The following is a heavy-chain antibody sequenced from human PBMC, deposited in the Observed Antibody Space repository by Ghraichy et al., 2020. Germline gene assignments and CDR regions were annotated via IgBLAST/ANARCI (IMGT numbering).Heavy chain of an antibody. CDR1: GGSISSYY. CDR3: ARDTDCSSGSCYLGGVDY. D-gene: IGHD2-15*01. Sequence: LNISCTVSGGSISSYYWSWIRQPPGKGLEWIGYIHYSGSTNYNPSLKSRVTISVDTSKNQFSLRLSSVTAADTAVYYCARDTDCSSGSCYLGGVDYWGQGTLVTVSS. J-gene: IGHJ4*02. V-gene: IGHV4-59*01. CDR2: IHYSGST.